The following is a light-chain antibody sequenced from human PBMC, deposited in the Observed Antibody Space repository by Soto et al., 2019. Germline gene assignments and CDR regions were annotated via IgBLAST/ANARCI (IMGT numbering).Light chain of an antibody. J-gene: IGKJ1*01. CDR3: QQYNSYSWT. Sequence: DIHMTQSPSTLSASVGNMFTITCRASQSISSWLAWYQQKPGKAPKLLIYKASSLESGVPSRFRGSGSGTEFTLTISSMQNDDFATYYCQQYNSYSWTFGQGTKVDIK. CDR1: QSISSW. CDR2: KAS. V-gene: IGKV1-5*03.